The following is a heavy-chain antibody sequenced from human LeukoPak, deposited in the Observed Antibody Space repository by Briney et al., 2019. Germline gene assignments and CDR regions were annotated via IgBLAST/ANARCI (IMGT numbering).Heavy chain of an antibody. CDR1: GGSSSGYY. CDR2: INHSGST. D-gene: IGHD3-3*01. V-gene: IGHV4-34*01. CDR3: ARSRVTRGRITIFGVPTDAFDI. Sequence: SETLSLTCAVYGGSSSGYYWSWIRQPPGKGLEWIGEINHSGSTNYNPSLKSRVTISVDTSKNQFSLKLSSVTAADTAVYYCARSRVTRGRITIFGVPTDAFDIWGQGTMVTVSS. J-gene: IGHJ3*02.